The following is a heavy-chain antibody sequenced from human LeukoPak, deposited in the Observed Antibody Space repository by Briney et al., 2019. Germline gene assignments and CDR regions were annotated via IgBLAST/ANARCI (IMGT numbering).Heavy chain of an antibody. J-gene: IGHJ4*02. D-gene: IGHD6-19*01. CDR2: IYYTGNT. CDR1: GGSISSYY. V-gene: IGHV4-59*01. CDR3: AGSPNPYYFDF. Sequence: SETLSLTCTVSGGSISSYYWSLIRQSSEKGLEWIGYIYYTGNTNYNPSLKSRVTILVDASKNQFSLNLSSVTAADTAVYYCAGSPNPYYFDFWGQGSLVTVSS.